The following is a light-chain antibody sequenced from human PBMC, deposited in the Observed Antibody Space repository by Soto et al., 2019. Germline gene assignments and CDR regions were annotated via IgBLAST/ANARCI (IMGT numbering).Light chain of an antibody. CDR2: GAS. CDR1: QSVRSNY. CDR3: QQYGGSPYT. V-gene: IGKV3-20*01. J-gene: IGKJ2*01. Sequence: SLSPGERATLSCRASQSVRSNYLAWYQRKPGQAPRLLIYGASTRATGIPDRFSGTGSGTDFTLTISRLEPEDFAVYYCQQYGGSPYTFGQGTKLEIK.